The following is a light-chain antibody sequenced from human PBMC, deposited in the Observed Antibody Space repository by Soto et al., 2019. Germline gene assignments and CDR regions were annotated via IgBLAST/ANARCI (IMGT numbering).Light chain of an antibody. V-gene: IGKV1-39*01. CDR1: QGISTY. CDR3: QQSYSTSSLT. J-gene: IGKJ4*01. Sequence: DIQMTQSPSSLSASVGDRVTITCRASQGISTYLNWYQQKPGKAPKLLIYAASSLQSGVPSRFSGSGSGTDFTLTISSLQPEDFATYYCQQSYSTSSLTFGGGTKVDIK. CDR2: AAS.